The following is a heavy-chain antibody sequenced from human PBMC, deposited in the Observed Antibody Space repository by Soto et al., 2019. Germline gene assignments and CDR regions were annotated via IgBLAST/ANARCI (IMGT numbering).Heavy chain of an antibody. CDR1: GGTFSSSA. CDR3: ARDNDRLQLGGNYYYILDV. Sequence: QVQLVQSGAEMKEPGSSVKVSCKTSGGTFSSSAISWLRQAPGQGLEWMGGIIPLFRTPDYAQKFQGTVTIAADESTSTADMELSSPRSEDTAVYYWARDNDRLQLGGNYYYILDVWGQGTTITVSS. V-gene: IGHV1-69*12. CDR2: IIPLFRTP. J-gene: IGHJ6*02. D-gene: IGHD4-4*01.